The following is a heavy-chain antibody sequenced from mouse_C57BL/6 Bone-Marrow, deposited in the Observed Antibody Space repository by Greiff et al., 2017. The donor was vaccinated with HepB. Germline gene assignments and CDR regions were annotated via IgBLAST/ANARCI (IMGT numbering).Heavy chain of an antibody. CDR3: ARESSHYYGSSYRYFDY. V-gene: IGHV3-5*01. D-gene: IGHD1-1*01. CDR2: IYYSGTI. Sequence: VQLKESGPGLVKPSQTVFLTCTVTGISITTGNYRWSWIRQFPGNKLEWIGYIYYSGTITYNPSLTSRTTITRDTPKNQFFLEMNSLTAEDTATYYCARESSHYYGSSYRYFDYWGQGTTLTVSS. CDR1: GISITTGNYR. J-gene: IGHJ2*01.